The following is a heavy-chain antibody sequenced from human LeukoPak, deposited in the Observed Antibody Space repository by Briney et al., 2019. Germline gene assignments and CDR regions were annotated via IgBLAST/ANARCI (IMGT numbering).Heavy chain of an antibody. Sequence: SETLSLTCTVSGGSISSYYWSWIRQPAGKGLEWSGRIYTSGSTNYNPSLKSRVTMSVDTSKNQFSLKLSSVTAADTAVYYCARGTHYYDSSGYLYYFDYWGQGTLVTVSS. J-gene: IGHJ4*02. CDR3: ARGTHYYDSSGYLYYFDY. V-gene: IGHV4-4*07. CDR2: IYTSGST. D-gene: IGHD3-22*01. CDR1: GGSISSYY.